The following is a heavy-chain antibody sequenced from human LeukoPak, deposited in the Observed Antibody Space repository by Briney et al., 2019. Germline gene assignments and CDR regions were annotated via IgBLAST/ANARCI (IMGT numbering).Heavy chain of an antibody. Sequence: HSGGSLRLSCAASGFTFSSYAMSWVRQAPGKGLEWVSAISGSGGSTYYADSVKGRFTISRDNSKNTLYLQMNSRRAEDTAVYYCAKAGGSYYVYSSCFDYWGQGTLVTVSS. CDR2: ISGSGGST. V-gene: IGHV3-23*01. J-gene: IGHJ4*02. CDR1: GFTFSSYA. D-gene: IGHD1-26*01. CDR3: AKAGGSYYVYSSCFDY.